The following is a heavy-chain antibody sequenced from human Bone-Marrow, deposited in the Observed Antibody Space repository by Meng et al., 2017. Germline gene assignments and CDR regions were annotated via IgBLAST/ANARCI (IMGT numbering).Heavy chain of an antibody. CDR2: IYTSGST. V-gene: IGHV4-4*07. CDR1: GGSISSYY. J-gene: IGHJ4*02. CDR3: ARDRGIAVAGQFDY. D-gene: IGHD6-19*01. Sequence: QVQLQDSGPGLVKPSETLSLPCTFSGGSISSYYWSWIRQPAGKGLEWIGRIYTSGSTNYNPSLKSRVTMSVDTSKSQFSLKLSSVTAADTAVYYCARDRGIAVAGQFDYWGQGTLVTVSS.